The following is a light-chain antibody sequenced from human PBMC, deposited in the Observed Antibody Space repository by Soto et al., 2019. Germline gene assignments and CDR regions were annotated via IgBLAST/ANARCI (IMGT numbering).Light chain of an antibody. V-gene: IGKV1-5*03. Sequence: DIQMTPSPSTLSGSVVDRATITCRASQTISSWLAWYQQKPGKAPKLLIYKASTLKSGVPSRFSGSGSGTEFTLTISSLQPDDFATYDGQHYNSYSEAFGQGTKVDIK. CDR2: KAS. J-gene: IGKJ1*01. CDR3: QHYNSYSEA. CDR1: QTISSW.